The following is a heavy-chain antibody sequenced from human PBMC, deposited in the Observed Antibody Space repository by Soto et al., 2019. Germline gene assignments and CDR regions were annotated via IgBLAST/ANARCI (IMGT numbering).Heavy chain of an antibody. Sequence: SLTCTVSVVSICCRGYYWKSIGQHPGKLLECIWYFYYSGRKYYNPALKSRVTISVDTSKHQFSRKLSSVTAADKAVYCCARAKKPRVLRCLECFDIWGQGTMVTVSS. CDR2: FYYSGRK. D-gene: IGHD3-3*01. J-gene: IGHJ3*02. CDR3: ARAKKPRVLRCLECFDI. V-gene: IGHV4-31*03. CDR1: VVSICCRGYY.